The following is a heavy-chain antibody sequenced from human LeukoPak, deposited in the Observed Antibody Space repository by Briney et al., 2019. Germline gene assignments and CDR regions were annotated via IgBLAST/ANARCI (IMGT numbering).Heavy chain of an antibody. CDR1: KYSISSGHY. D-gene: IGHD5-18*01. CDR3: VPYGYSYDGFDI. J-gene: IGHJ3*02. CDR2: IHHSGNT. V-gene: IGHV4-38-2*02. Sequence: SETLSLTCTVSKYSISSGHYWGWVRQPPGKGLEWIGNIHHSGNTNANPSLKSRFIMTVDTSKNQLYLKLTSVTAADTAVYYCVPYGYSYDGFDIWGQGTMVIVSS.